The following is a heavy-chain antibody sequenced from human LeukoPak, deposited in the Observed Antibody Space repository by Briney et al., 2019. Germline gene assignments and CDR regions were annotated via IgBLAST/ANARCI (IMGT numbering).Heavy chain of an antibody. CDR2: INAGNGNT. D-gene: IGHD6-13*01. Sequence: ASVKVSCKASGYTFTSYAIHWVRQAPGQRPERMGWINAGNGNTKYSQKFQGRVTITRDTSASTAYMELSSLRSEDTAVYYCASPYPGIAAAGYSYYYGMDVWGQGSTVTVSS. J-gene: IGHJ6*02. CDR1: GYTFTSYA. V-gene: IGHV1-3*01. CDR3: ASPYPGIAAAGYSYYYGMDV.